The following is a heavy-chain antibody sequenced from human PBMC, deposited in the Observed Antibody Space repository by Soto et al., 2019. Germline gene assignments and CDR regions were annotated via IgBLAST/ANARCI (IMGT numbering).Heavy chain of an antibody. D-gene: IGHD1-1*01. CDR1: GGSFSGYY. Sequence: QVQLQQWGAGLLKPSETLSLTCAVYGGSFSGYYWSWIRQPPGKGLEWIGEINHSGSTNYNPSLKSRVTISVDTSKNQFSRKLSSVTAADTAVYYWARLEMADDAFDIWGQGTMVTVSS. CDR2: INHSGST. J-gene: IGHJ3*02. V-gene: IGHV4-34*01. CDR3: ARLEMADDAFDI.